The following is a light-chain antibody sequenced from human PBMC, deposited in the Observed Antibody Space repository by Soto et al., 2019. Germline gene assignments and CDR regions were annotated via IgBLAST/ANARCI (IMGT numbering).Light chain of an antibody. CDR2: DAS. CDR1: QTVRNNY. V-gene: IGKV3-20*01. Sequence: EFVLTQTPGTLSLSLGERATLSCRASQTVRNNYLAWYQQKPGQAPRLLIYDASTRATGIPDRFSGGGSGTDFTLAISRLEPEDSAVYYCQQFSSYPLTFGGGTNVDIK. CDR3: QQFSSYPLT. J-gene: IGKJ4*01.